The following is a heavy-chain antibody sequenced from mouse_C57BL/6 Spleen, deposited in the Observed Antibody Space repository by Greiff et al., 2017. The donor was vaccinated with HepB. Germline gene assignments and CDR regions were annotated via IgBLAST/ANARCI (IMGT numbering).Heavy chain of an antibody. D-gene: IGHD1-1*01. J-gene: IGHJ3*01. CDR2: ISSGGSYT. V-gene: IGHV5-6*01. CDR3: ARPPGSSYDWFAY. CDR1: GFTFSSYG. Sequence: EVKLQESGGDLVKPGGSLKLSCAASGFTFSSYGMSWVRQTPDKRLEWVATISSGGSYTYYPDSVKGRFTISRDNAKNTLYLQMSSLKSEDTAMYYCARPPGSSYDWFAYWGQGTLVTVSA.